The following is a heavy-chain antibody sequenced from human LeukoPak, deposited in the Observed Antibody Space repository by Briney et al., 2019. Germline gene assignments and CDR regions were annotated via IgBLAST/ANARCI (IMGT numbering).Heavy chain of an antibody. V-gene: IGHV4-61*08. CDR1: GGSISSGGYY. Sequence: PSETLSLTCTVSGGSISSGGYYWSWIRQPPGKGLEWIGYIYYSGSTNYNPSLKSRVTISVDTSKNQFSLKLSSVTAADTAVYYCARAHLGVVADWYFDLWGRGTLVTVSS. CDR3: ARAHLGVVADWYFDL. CDR2: IYYSGST. J-gene: IGHJ2*01. D-gene: IGHD2-15*01.